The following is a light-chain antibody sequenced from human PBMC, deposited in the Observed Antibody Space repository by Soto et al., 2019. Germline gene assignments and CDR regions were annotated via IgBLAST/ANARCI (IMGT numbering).Light chain of an antibody. CDR3: QQSYNTPRA. CDR2: AAS. V-gene: IGKV1-39*01. Sequence: DIQMTQSPSSLSASVGDRVSITCRASQTISNYLIWYQQKPGKAPNLLIYAASTLQSGVPSRFSGSGSGTNFTLTISSLQPEDFATYYCQQSYNTPRAFGQGTKVEIK. J-gene: IGKJ1*01. CDR1: QTISNY.